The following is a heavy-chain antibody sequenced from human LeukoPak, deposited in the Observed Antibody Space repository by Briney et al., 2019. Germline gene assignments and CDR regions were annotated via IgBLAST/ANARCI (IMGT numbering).Heavy chain of an antibody. D-gene: IGHD6-19*01. CDR2: INHSGST. CDR3: AGRRIAVAGTGLLDY. V-gene: IGHV4-34*01. J-gene: IGHJ4*02. CDR1: GGSFSGYY. Sequence: SETLSLTCAVYGGSFSGYYWSWIRQPPGKGLEWIGEINHSGSTNYNPSLKSRVTISVDTSKNKFSLRLSSVTAADTAVCYGAGRRIAVAGTGLLDYWGQGTLVTVSS.